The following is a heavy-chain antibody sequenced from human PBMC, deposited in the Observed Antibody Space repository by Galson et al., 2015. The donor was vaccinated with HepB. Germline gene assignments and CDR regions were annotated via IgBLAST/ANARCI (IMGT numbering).Heavy chain of an antibody. CDR3: AKDGKPWWESYCHSTSCYVGYFDD. CDR2: ISHDGRNK. Sequence: SLRLSCAGSGFTFSNYGVHWVRQAPGKGLEWVAVISHDGRNKYYADSLKGRFNISRDNLKSTLFLQMNSLRPEDTAFYFCAKDGKPWWESYCHSTSCYVGYFDDWGQGTLVTVSS. J-gene: IGHJ4*02. V-gene: IGHV3-30*18. CDR1: GFTFSNYG. D-gene: IGHD2-2*01.